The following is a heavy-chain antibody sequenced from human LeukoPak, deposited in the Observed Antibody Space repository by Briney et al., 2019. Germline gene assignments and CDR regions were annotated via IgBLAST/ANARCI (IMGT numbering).Heavy chain of an antibody. Sequence: GGSPRLSCAASGFTFSSYWMSWVRQAPGKGLEWVANIKQDGSEKYYVDSVKGRFTISRDNAKNSLYLQMNSLRAEDTAVYYCARDRPDVWGSYRLLGDYWGQGTLVTVSS. V-gene: IGHV3-7*01. CDR3: ARDRPDVWGSYRLLGDY. CDR2: IKQDGSEK. D-gene: IGHD3-16*02. J-gene: IGHJ4*02. CDR1: GFTFSSYW.